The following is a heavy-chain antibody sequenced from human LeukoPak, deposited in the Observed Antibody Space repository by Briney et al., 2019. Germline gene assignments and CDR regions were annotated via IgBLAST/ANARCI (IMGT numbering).Heavy chain of an antibody. D-gene: IGHD1-26*01. CDR2: ISGGGGGT. J-gene: IGHJ4*02. Sequence: GGSLRLSCAASGFTFSTYAMSWVRQAPGKGLQWVSAISGGGGGTYYADSVKGRSTISRDNSKNTLYLQMNRLRAEDTAVYYCAKGGQYYFDYWGQGTLVTVSS. CDR1: GFTFSTYA. CDR3: AKGGQYYFDY. V-gene: IGHV3-23*01.